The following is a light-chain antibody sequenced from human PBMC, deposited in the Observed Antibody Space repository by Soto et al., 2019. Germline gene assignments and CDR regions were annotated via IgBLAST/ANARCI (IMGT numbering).Light chain of an antibody. J-gene: IGKJ1*01. V-gene: IGKV3-11*01. CDR3: QQRSNWPWT. Sequence: EIVMTQSPATLSVSPGERVSLSCRASQSIYDKLAWYQQKPGQTPRLLIYDASNRATGIPARFSGSGSGTDFTLTISSLEPEDFAVYYCQQRSNWPWTFGQGTKVDIK. CDR1: QSIYDK. CDR2: DAS.